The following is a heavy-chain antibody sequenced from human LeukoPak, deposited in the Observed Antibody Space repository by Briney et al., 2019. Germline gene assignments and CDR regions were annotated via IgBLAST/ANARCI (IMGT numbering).Heavy chain of an antibody. CDR2: IRYDGSNK. D-gene: IGHD1-1*01. Sequence: GGSLRLSCAASGFTFSSYGMHWVRQAPGKGLEWVAFIRYDGSNKYYADSVKGRFTISRDNSRNALYLQMNSLRAEDTAVYYCAKDRYLQIDYWGQGTLVTVSS. J-gene: IGHJ4*02. CDR3: AKDRYLQIDY. CDR1: GFTFSSYG. V-gene: IGHV3-30*02.